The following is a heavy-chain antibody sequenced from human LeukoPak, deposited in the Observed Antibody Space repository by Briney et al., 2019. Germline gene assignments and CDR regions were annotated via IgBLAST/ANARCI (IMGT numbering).Heavy chain of an antibody. Sequence: PGGSLRLSCAASGFTFSDYYMSWIRQAPGKGLEWVSYIRSSGSTTYYADSVKGRFTISRDNAKNSLYLQMNSLRAEDTAVYYCAKGLQRGQPRTFLDYWGQGTLVTVSS. CDR3: AKGLQRGQPRTFLDY. CDR1: GFTFSDYY. CDR2: IRSSGSTT. V-gene: IGHV3-11*01. J-gene: IGHJ4*02. D-gene: IGHD2-2*01.